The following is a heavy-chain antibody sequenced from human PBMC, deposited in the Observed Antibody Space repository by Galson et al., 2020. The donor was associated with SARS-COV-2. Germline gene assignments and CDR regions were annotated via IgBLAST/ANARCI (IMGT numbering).Heavy chain of an antibody. J-gene: IGHJ4*02. CDR3: AKIAGGSWGSGSYYNGDY. CDR1: GFTFDDYA. CDR2: ISWNSGSI. V-gene: IGHV3-9*01. D-gene: IGHD3-10*01. Sequence: SLKISCAASGFTFDDYAMHWVRQAPGKGLEWVLGISWNSGSIGYADSVKGRFTISRDNAKNSLYLQMNSLRAEDTALYYCAKIAGGSWGSGSYYNGDYWGQGTLVTVSS.